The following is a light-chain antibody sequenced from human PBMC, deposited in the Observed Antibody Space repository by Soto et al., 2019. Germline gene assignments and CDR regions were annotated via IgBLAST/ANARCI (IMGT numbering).Light chain of an antibody. V-gene: IGKV1-6*01. Sequence: AIRMAQSPSSLSASVGDRVTITCRASQDIRDDLGWYQQKPGKTPKLLIYDASTLESGVPSRFSGSRSGTEFTLTISSLQPEDFGTYYCLQDYNFPQTCGQGTKVDIK. J-gene: IGKJ1*01. CDR1: QDIRDD. CDR2: DAS. CDR3: LQDYNFPQT.